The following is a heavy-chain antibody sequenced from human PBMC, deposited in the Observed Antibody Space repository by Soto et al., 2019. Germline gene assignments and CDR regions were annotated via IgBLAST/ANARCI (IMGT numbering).Heavy chain of an antibody. CDR2: IYYSGST. V-gene: IGHV4-39*01. CDR3: ARPNSISTGPLGYRYYYYMDV. Sequence: SETLSLTCTVSGGSISSSSYYWGWIRQPPGKGLEWIGSIYYSGSTYYNPSLKSRVTISVDTSKNQFSLKLSSVTAADTAVYYCARPNSISTGPLGYRYYYYMDVWGKGTTVTVSS. J-gene: IGHJ6*03. CDR1: GGSISSSSYY. D-gene: IGHD2-15*01.